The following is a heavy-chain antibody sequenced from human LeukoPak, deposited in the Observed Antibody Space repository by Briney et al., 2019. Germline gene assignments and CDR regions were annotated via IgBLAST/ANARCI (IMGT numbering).Heavy chain of an antibody. D-gene: IGHD1-1*01. CDR1: GFTHSKYV. CDR3: VKDCRRDWNGHWFDS. J-gene: IGHJ5*01. Sequence: LRLPCSACGFTHSKYVMHWARQAPGKALEYVSATSANGDTTYYTDSVKGRFTISRDNSNNTVYLHMSSLRAEDTAVYFCVKDCRRDWNGHWFDSWGQGTLVTVSS. CDR2: TSANGDTT. V-gene: IGHV3-64D*09.